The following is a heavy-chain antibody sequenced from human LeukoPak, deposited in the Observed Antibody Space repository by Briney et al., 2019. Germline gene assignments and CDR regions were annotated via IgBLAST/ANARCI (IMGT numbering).Heavy chain of an antibody. J-gene: IGHJ4*02. CDR3: ATGVRGSYYYFDY. V-gene: IGHV1-24*01. Sequence: RASVKVSCKVSGYTLTELSMHWVRQAPGKGLEWMGGFDPEDGETIYAQKFQGRVTMTEDTSTDTAYMELSSLRSEDTAVYYCATGVRGSYYYFDYWGQGTLVTVSS. D-gene: IGHD1-26*01. CDR2: FDPEDGET. CDR1: GYTLTELS.